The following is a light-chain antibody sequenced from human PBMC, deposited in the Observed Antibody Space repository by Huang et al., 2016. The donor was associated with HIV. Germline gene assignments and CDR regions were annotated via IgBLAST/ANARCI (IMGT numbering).Light chain of an antibody. V-gene: IGKV3-11*01. Sequence: EIVLTQSPATLSLSPGERATLSCRASQSVSNSLAWFQQKPGQAPRLLIYDASNRATGIPDRFSASGSGTDFTLTISSLEPEDFAVYYCQQRSNWPRTFGQGTKVEIK. J-gene: IGKJ1*01. CDR3: QQRSNWPRT. CDR2: DAS. CDR1: QSVSNS.